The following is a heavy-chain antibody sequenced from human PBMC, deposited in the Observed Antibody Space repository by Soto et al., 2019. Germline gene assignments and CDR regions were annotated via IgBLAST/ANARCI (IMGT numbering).Heavy chain of an antibody. J-gene: IGHJ5*02. V-gene: IGHV4-59*01. CDR1: GGSLSTYY. Sequence: NPSETLSLTCTVSGGSLSTYYWSWIRQPPGKGLEWIVYMSYSGSSNYNPSLKSRVIMSVDTSKNQVSLKLSSVTAADTAVYYCARPRITSTAATFDPWGQGTLVTGS. CDR3: ARPRITSTAATFDP. D-gene: IGHD1-20*01. CDR2: MSYSGSS.